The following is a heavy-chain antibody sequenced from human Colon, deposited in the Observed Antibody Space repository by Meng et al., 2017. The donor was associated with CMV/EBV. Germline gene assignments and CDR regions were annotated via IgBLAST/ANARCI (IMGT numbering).Heavy chain of an antibody. J-gene: IGHJ4*02. D-gene: IGHD2-2*01. CDR2: ISGSGGST. Sequence: GESLKISCAASGFTFSSYAMSWVRQAPGKGLEWVSAISGSGGSTYYAEAVKGRFTISRDNSKNTLYLQMNSLRAEETAVYYCAKCYLVVVPAAMGDYWGQGTLVTVSS. V-gene: IGHV3-23*01. CDR1: GFTFSSYA. CDR3: AKCYLVVVPAAMGDY.